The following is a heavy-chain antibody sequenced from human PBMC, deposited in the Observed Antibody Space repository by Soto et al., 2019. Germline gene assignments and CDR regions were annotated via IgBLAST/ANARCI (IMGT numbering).Heavy chain of an antibody. Sequence: PGVSLRLSCAASGFTFSSYAMSWVRQAPGKGLEWVSAISGSGGSTYYADSVKGRFTISRDNSKNTLYLQMNSLRAEDTAVYYCAKSGEVVINSLFDYWGQGTLVTVSS. J-gene: IGHJ4*02. CDR1: GFTFSSYA. CDR3: AKSGEVVINSLFDY. D-gene: IGHD3-22*01. V-gene: IGHV3-23*01. CDR2: ISGSGGST.